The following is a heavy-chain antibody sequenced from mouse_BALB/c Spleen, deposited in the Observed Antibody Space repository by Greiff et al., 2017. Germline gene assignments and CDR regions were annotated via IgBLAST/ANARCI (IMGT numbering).Heavy chain of an antibody. CDR2: ISSGGSYT. J-gene: IGHJ2*01. CDR3: ARWPFDY. CDR1: GFTFSSYG. V-gene: IGHV5-6*01. Sequence: EVKLMESGGDLVKPGGSLKLSCAASGFTFSSYGMSWVRQTPDKRLEWVATISSGGSYTYYPDSVKGRFTISRDNAKNTLYLQMSSLKSEDTAMYYCARWPFDYWGQGTTLTVSS.